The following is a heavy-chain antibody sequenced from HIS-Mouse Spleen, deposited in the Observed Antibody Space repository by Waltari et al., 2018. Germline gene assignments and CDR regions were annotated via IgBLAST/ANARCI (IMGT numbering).Heavy chain of an antibody. J-gene: IGHJ4*02. CDR1: GFTFSSYA. Sequence: EVQLLESGGGLVQPGGSLRLSCAASGFTFSSYAMSWVRQAQGKGVEWGSAISGSGGRTYDADAVKGRLTISRDNSKNTLYLQMNSLRAEDTAVYYCAKQDLGIRKNYFDYWGQGTLVTVSS. V-gene: IGHV3-23*01. CDR3: AKQDLGIRKNYFDY. CDR2: ISGSGGRT. D-gene: IGHD7-27*01.